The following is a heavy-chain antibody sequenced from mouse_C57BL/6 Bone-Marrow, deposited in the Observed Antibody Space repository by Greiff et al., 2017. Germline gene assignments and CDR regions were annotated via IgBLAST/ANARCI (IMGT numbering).Heavy chain of an antibody. CDR3: ARWGTTVVRYFDV. CDR1: GYTFTSYW. CDR2: INPSSGYT. J-gene: IGHJ1*03. Sequence: QVQLKQSGAELAKPGASVKLSCKASGYTFTSYWMYWVKQRPGQGLEWIGYINPSSGYTKYNQKFKDKATLTADKSSSTAYMQLSSLTYEDSAVYYCARWGTTVVRYFDVWGTGTTVTVSS. D-gene: IGHD1-1*01. V-gene: IGHV1-7*01.